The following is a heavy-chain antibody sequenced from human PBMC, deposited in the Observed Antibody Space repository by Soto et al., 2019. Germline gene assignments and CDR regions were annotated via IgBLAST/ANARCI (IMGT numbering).Heavy chain of an antibody. D-gene: IGHD3-10*01. J-gene: IGHJ6*02. CDR3: ARDRPGAEGFGEWGVHYGMDV. Sequence: GGSLRLSCAASGFTFSSYSMNWVRQAPGKGLEWVSSISSSSSYIYYADSVKGRFTISRDNAKNSLYLQMNSLRAEDTAVYYCARDRPGAEGFGEWGVHYGMDVWGQGTTVTVSS. CDR2: ISSSSSYI. CDR1: GFTFSSYS. V-gene: IGHV3-21*01.